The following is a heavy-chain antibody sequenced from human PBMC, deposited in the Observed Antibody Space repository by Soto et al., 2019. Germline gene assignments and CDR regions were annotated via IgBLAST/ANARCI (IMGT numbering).Heavy chain of an antibody. V-gene: IGHV3-30-3*01. J-gene: IGHJ4*02. D-gene: IGHD4-4*01. CDR1: GFAFSSCA. CDR2: ISYKGSNK. CDR3: ARVIGGMATVPFEY. Sequence: GGSLTLSCAVSGFAFSSCAVHWVRQAPGTGLAWVAVISYKGSNKYYADSVKGRFTISREKTKNTLYLQMTSLKTEDTAVSYSARVIGGMATVPFEYWGQGALVTVSS.